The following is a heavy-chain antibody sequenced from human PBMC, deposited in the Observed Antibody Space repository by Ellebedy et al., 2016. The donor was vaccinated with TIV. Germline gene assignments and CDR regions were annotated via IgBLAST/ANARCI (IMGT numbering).Heavy chain of an antibody. CDR3: ARDKSRTMIALDY. CDR1: GFTFSTY. CDR2: IYYSGST. V-gene: IGHV4-59*12. Sequence: ESLKISCAASGFTFSTYWSWIRQPPGKGLEWIGYIYYSGSTNYNPSLKSRVTISVDTPKNQFSLKLSSVTAADTAVYYCARDKSRTMIALDYWGQGTLVTVSS. J-gene: IGHJ4*02. D-gene: IGHD3-22*01.